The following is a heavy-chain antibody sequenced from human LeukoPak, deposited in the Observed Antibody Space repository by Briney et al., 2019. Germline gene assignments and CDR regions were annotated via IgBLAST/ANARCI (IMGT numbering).Heavy chain of an antibody. CDR2: MDASNGNT. CDR1: GYTFTNYG. D-gene: IGHD3-16*01. CDR3: ARDYNYVPDF. V-gene: IGHV1-18*01. Sequence: ASVKVSFKASGYTFTNYGISWVRQAPGPGLEWMGWMDASNGNTNYAQKPQRKVTTTTDTSTTTAYMEMTSLRFEDTAVYYCARDYNYVPDFWGEGTVVTVSS. J-gene: IGHJ4*02.